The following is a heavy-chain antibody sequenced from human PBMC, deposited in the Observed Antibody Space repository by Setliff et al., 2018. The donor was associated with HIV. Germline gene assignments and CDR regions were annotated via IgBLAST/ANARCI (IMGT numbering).Heavy chain of an antibody. CDR3: ARDPTGPTGEDY. V-gene: IGHV1-46*01. CDR2: IKPGTP. Sequence: GASVKVSCKTSGYSFSNYFIHWVRQAPGQGLEWMGVIKPGTPNIAQKFLRRVTMTGDTSTSTVYMELSSLRSEDTAVYYCARDPTGPTGEDYWGQGTLVTVSS. CDR1: GYSFSNYF. D-gene: IGHD1-1*01. J-gene: IGHJ4*02.